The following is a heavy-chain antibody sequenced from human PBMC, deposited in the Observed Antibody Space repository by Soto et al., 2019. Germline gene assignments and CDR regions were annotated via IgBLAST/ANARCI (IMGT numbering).Heavy chain of an antibody. J-gene: IGHJ5*02. V-gene: IGHV6-1*01. CDR3: AKDLFQLDKKGFAP. D-gene: IGHD6-13*01. Sequence: SQTLSLTCAISGDSVSSNSVAWNWIRQSPSRGLEWLGRTFYRSRWYNDYAVSVKSRIIINPDTSKNQFSLQLNSVTPEDTAVYYCAKDLFQLDKKGFAPWGKGTLVPVSS. CDR1: GDSVSSNSVA. CDR2: TFYRSRWYN.